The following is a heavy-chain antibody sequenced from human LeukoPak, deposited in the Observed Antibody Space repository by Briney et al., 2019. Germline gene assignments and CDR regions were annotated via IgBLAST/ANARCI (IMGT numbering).Heavy chain of an antibody. Sequence: PSETLSFTCTVSAAPITSYYWSWLPQPPGKGLEWIGYIYYSGSTNYNPSLKSRVAISVDTSKNQVSLRLSSVTAADTAVYYCARGGSIVGATPHDAFDIWGQGTVVTVS. D-gene: IGHD1-26*01. CDR1: AAPITSYY. CDR3: ARGGSIVGATPHDAFDI. V-gene: IGHV4-59*01. J-gene: IGHJ3*02. CDR2: IYYSGST.